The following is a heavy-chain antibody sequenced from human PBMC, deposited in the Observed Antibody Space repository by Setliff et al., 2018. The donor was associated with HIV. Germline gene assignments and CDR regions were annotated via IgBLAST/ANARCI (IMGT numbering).Heavy chain of an antibody. V-gene: IGHV3-23*01. CDR2: TTSNGRTT. D-gene: IGHD3-3*01. CDR1: GFTFSAYA. Sequence: PGGSLRLSCAASGFTFSAYAMTWVRRAPGKGLEWVSATTSNGRTTDYAESVRGRFTISRDNDQNSVYLQMTSLRAEDTAVYYCARGYDFWSGGDPLGDAFDVWGQGTMVTVSS. CDR3: ARGYDFWSGGDPLGDAFDV. J-gene: IGHJ3*01.